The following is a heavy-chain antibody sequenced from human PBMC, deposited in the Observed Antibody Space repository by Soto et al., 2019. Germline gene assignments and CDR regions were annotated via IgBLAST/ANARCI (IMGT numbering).Heavy chain of an antibody. CDR2: FDPEDGET. CDR3: ATLRYFDWLLFGY. Sequence: GGSLRLSCAASGVTVCTYNIHGVRQAPGKGLEWMGGFDPEDGETIYAQKFQGRVTMTEDTSTDTAYMELSSLRSEDTAVYYCATLRYFDWLLFGYWGQGTLVTVSS. V-gene: IGHV1-24*01. CDR1: GVTVCTYN. J-gene: IGHJ4*02. D-gene: IGHD3-9*01.